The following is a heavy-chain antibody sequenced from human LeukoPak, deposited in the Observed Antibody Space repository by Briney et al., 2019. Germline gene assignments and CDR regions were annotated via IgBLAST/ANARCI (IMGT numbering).Heavy chain of an antibody. Sequence: GGSLRLSCAASGFTFSSYWMAWVRQPPGKGLERVAIIKEDGSEIYYVDSVKGRFTISRENAKNSLYLQMNSLRAEDTAVYYCARDRSVGATPLDYWGQGTLVTVSS. J-gene: IGHJ4*02. CDR2: IKEDGSEI. D-gene: IGHD1-26*01. CDR3: ARDRSVGATPLDY. CDR1: GFTFSSYW. V-gene: IGHV3-7*05.